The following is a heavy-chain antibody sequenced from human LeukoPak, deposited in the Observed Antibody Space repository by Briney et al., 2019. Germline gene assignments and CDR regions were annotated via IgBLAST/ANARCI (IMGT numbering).Heavy chain of an antibody. CDR1: GYTFISYD. J-gene: IGHJ4*02. CDR2: MNPNSGNT. D-gene: IGHD5-18*01. V-gene: IGHV1-8*01. Sequence: GASVKVSCKASGYTFISYDINWVRQATGQGLEWRGWMNPNSGNTGYAQKFQGRVTMTRKTSISTAYMELSGLRPEDTAVYYCARVRGYSYGYSDSWGQGTLVTVSS. CDR3: ARVRGYSYGYSDS.